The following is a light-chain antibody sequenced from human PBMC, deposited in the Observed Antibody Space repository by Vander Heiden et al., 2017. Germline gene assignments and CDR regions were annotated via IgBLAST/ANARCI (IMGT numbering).Light chain of an antibody. J-gene: IGLJ3*02. Sequence: QSVLTQPPSVPGAPGHRVTISRTGSISNTGAGYDVRWYQQLPGAAPKLLVYGNGNRPSGVPDRFSGSKSGTSASLAITGLQAEDEADYYCQSYDSSLSGSVFGGGTKLTVL. CDR1: ISNTGAGYD. CDR3: QSYDSSLSGSV. V-gene: IGLV1-40*01. CDR2: GNG.